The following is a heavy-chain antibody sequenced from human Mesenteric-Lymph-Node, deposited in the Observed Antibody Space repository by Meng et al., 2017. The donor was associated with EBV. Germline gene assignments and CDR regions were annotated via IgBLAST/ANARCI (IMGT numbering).Heavy chain of an antibody. D-gene: IGHD1-26*01. CDR1: GGSISSSSYY. J-gene: IGHJ4*02. Sequence: RRRLRSSGPGLVKPSEPLSLTCTVSGGSISSSSYYWGWIRQPPGKGLEWIGDFYYSENTYYNPSLKSRVTISVDTSKNQFSLKLSSVTAADTAVYYCARRPWSLYYYFDYWGPGTLVTVSS. CDR3: ARRPWSLYYYFDY. V-gene: IGHV4-39*06. CDR2: FYYSENT.